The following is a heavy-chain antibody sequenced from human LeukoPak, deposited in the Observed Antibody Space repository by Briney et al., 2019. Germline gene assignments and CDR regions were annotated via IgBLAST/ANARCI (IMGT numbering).Heavy chain of an antibody. Sequence: PGGSLRLSCAASGFTFSSYWMHWVRQAPGKGLVWVSRINSDGSSTSYADSVKGRFTISRDNSKNTLYLQMNSLRAEDTAVYYCAKAPAIFGVGIDYWGQGALVTVSS. CDR3: AKAPAIFGVGIDY. V-gene: IGHV3-74*01. D-gene: IGHD3-3*01. CDR2: INSDGSST. CDR1: GFTFSSYW. J-gene: IGHJ4*02.